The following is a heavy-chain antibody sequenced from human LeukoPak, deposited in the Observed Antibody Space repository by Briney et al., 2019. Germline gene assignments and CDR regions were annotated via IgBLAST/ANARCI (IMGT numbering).Heavy chain of an antibody. V-gene: IGHV3-23*01. J-gene: IGHJ4*02. CDR3: AKRDSSGSYYFDF. D-gene: IGHD3-22*01. CDR1: GFTLSSYA. CDR2: ISGSGFNT. Sequence: PGGSLRLSCAASGFTLSSYAMSWVRQAPGKGLEWVSTISGSGFNTYYADSVKGRFTISRDNSKSTLFLQMNSLRVEDTAIYYCAKRDSSGSYYFDFWGQGTLVTVSS.